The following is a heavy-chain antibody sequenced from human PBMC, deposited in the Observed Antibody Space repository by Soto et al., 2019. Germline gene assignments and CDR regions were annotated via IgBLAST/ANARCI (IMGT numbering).Heavy chain of an antibody. CDR3: ASQSRLLWFGELLYYYMDV. Sequence: SETLSLTCTVSGGSISSSSYYWGWIRQPPGKGLEWIGSIYYSGSTYYNPSLKSRVTISVDTSKNQFSLKLSSVTAADTAVYYCASQSRLLWFGELLYYYMDVWGKGTTVTVS. CDR2: IYYSGST. D-gene: IGHD3-10*01. J-gene: IGHJ6*03. CDR1: GGSISSSSYY. V-gene: IGHV4-39*01.